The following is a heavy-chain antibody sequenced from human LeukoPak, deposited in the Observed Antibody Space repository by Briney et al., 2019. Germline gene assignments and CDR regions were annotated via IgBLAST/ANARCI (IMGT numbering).Heavy chain of an antibody. CDR1: GYTFTGYY. CDR2: INPNSGGT. J-gene: IGHJ3*02. Sequence: ASVKVSCKASGYTFTGYYMHWVRQAPGQGLEWMGWINPNSGGTDYAQKFQGWVTMTRDTSISTAYMELSRLRSDDTAVYYCARDIRYNWNDLGAFDIWGQGTMVTVSS. CDR3: ARDIRYNWNDLGAFDI. V-gene: IGHV1-2*04. D-gene: IGHD1-1*01.